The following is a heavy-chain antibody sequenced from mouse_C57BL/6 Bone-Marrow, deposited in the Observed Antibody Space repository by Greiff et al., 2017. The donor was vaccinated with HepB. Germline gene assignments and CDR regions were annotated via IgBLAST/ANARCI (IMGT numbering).Heavy chain of an antibody. D-gene: IGHD1-1*01. CDR2: ISSGGSYT. CDR1: GFTFSSYG. J-gene: IGHJ2*01. Sequence: EVKLMESGGDLVKPGGSLKLSCAASGFTFSSYGMSWVRQTPDKRLEWVATISSGGSYTYYPDSVKGRFTISRDNAKNTLYLQMSSLKSEDTAMYYSARLVLPYFDYWGQGTTLTVSS. V-gene: IGHV5-6*01. CDR3: ARLVLPYFDY.